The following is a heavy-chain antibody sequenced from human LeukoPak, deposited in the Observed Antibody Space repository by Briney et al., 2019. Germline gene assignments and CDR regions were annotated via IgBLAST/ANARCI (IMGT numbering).Heavy chain of an antibody. D-gene: IGHD5-12*01. Sequence: GGSLRISCADSGFTFTRFWMHWVRQAPGKGLVWVSRIENDRSSTSYADSVKGRFTISRDNSKNTLYLKMNSLRAEDTAVYYCAKDLLPLSGYDSSDAFDIWGQGTMVTVSS. CDR3: AKDLLPLSGYDSSDAFDI. CDR2: IENDRSST. V-gene: IGHV3-74*01. J-gene: IGHJ3*02. CDR1: GFTFTRFW.